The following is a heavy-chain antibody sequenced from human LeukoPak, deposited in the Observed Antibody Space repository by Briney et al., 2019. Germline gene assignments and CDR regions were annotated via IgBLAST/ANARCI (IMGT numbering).Heavy chain of an antibody. CDR2: VYYTGST. Sequence: SETLSLTCSVSGVSIRSYYWGWIRQPPGKGLEWIGSVYYTGSTYYNPSLKSRITISVDTSKNQFSLKLSSVTAADTAVYYCARHEGGYCSSTSCNHFDYWGQGTLVTVSS. CDR1: GVSIRSYY. J-gene: IGHJ4*02. V-gene: IGHV4-39*01. D-gene: IGHD2-2*01. CDR3: ARHEGGYCSSTSCNHFDY.